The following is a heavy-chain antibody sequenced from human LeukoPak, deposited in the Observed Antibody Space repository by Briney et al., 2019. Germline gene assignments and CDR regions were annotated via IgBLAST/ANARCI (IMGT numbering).Heavy chain of an antibody. V-gene: IGHV5-51*01. CDR3: ARQSIAVAGAFDY. CDR2: IYPGDSDT. J-gene: IGHJ4*02. Sequence: GESLKISCKGSGYSFTTYWIGWVRQMPGKGLEWVGIIYPGDSDTRYSPSFQGQVTLSADKSISTAYLQWSSLKASDTAMYYCARQSIAVAGAFDYWGQGTLATVSS. D-gene: IGHD6-19*01. CDR1: GYSFTTYW.